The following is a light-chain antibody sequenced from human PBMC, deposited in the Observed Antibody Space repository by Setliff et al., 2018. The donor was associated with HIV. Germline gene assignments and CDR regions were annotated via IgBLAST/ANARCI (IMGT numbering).Light chain of an antibody. J-gene: IGLJ1*01. CDR3: SSYTSSSTLRV. V-gene: IGLV2-14*03. Sequence: QSVLAQPASVSGSPGQSITISCTGTSSDVGGYNYVSWYQQHPGKAPKLMIYDVSKRPSGVSNRFSGSKSGSTASLTISGLQAEDEADYYCSSYTSSSTLRVFGIGTKV. CDR2: DVS. CDR1: SSDVGGYNY.